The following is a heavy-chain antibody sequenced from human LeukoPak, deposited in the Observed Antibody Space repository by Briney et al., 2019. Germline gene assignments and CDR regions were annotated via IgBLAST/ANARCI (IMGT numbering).Heavy chain of an antibody. V-gene: IGHV3-30*18. J-gene: IGHJ6*04. Sequence: GGSLRLSCAASGFTFSSYGMHWVRQAPGKGLEWVAVISYDGSNKYYADSVKGRFTISRDNSKNTLYLQMNSPRAEDTAVYYCAKDRRGFMVRGRNYYYGMDVWGKGTTVTVSS. CDR2: ISYDGSNK. CDR3: AKDRRGFMVRGRNYYYGMDV. CDR1: GFTFSSYG. D-gene: IGHD3-10*01.